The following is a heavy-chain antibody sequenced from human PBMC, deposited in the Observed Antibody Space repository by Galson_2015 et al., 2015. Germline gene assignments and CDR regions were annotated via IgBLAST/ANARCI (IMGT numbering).Heavy chain of an antibody. Sequence: SLRLSCAASGFTVSSNYMSWVRQAPGKGLEWASVIYSGGSTYYADSVKGRFTISRDNSKNTLYLQMNSLRAEDTAVYYCARGVYSSGWYVGFDYWGQGTLVTVSS. CDR3: ARGVYSSGWYVGFDY. V-gene: IGHV3-53*01. CDR1: GFTVSSNY. J-gene: IGHJ4*02. D-gene: IGHD6-19*01. CDR2: IYSGGST.